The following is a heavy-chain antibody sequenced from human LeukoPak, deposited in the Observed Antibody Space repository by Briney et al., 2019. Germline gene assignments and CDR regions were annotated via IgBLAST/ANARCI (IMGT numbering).Heavy chain of an antibody. CDR1: GASISSYY. V-gene: IGHV4-59*08. CDR3: ARHPELYFFDY. CDR2: ISYSGST. D-gene: IGHD3-10*01. Sequence: SETLSRTCTVSGASISSYYWSWIRQPPGKGLEWIGYISYSGSTNYNPSLKSRVTISADTSKNQVSLTLSSVTAADTAVYYCARHPELYFFDYWGQGTLVTVSS. J-gene: IGHJ4*02.